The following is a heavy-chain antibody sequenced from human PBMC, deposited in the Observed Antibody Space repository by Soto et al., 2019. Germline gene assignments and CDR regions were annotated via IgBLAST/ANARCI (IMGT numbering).Heavy chain of an antibody. CDR1: GGSMSSYY. V-gene: IGHV4-59*01. J-gene: IGHJ4*02. Sequence: QVQLQESGPGLVKPSETLSLTCTVSGGSMSSYYWSWIRQPPGKGLEWIGYIYYSGSTNYNPSLKSRVTISVDTSKNQFSLKLSSVTAADTAVYYCARVGYSYGYDYWGQGTLVTVSS. D-gene: IGHD5-18*01. CDR3: ARVGYSYGYDY. CDR2: IYYSGST.